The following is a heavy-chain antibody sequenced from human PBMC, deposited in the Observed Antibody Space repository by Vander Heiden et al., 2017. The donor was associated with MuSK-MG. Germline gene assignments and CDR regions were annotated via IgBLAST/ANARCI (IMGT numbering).Heavy chain of an antibody. CDR3: ARETGYYDSSGYYYGNFDY. D-gene: IGHD3-22*01. J-gene: IGHJ4*02. V-gene: IGHV4-31*03. Sequence: ESGLGLVKPSQTLSLTCTVSGGSISSGGYYWSWIRQHPGKGLEWIGYIYYSGSTYYNPSLKSRVTISVDTSKNQFSLKLSSVTAADTAVYYCARETGYYDSSGYYYGNFDYWGQGTLVTVSS. CDR2: IYYSGST. CDR1: GGSISSGGYY.